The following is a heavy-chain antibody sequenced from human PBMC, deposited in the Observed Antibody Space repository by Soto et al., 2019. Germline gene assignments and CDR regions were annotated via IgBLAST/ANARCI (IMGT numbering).Heavy chain of an antibody. Sequence: QVQLVQSGAEVKKPGSSVKVSCKASGGTFSSYAISWVRQAPGQGLEWMGGIIPIFGTANYAQKFQGRVTLTADESTSTAYMELRSLRSEYTAVYYCARTRSAILTGYLRNGMDVWGQGTTVTVSS. D-gene: IGHD3-9*01. CDR3: ARTRSAILTGYLRNGMDV. CDR1: GGTFSSYA. V-gene: IGHV1-69*12. J-gene: IGHJ6*02. CDR2: IIPIFGTA.